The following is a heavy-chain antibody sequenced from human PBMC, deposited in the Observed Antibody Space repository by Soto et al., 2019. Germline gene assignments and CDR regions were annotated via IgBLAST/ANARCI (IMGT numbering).Heavy chain of an antibody. Sequence: QVQLVESGGGVVQPGTSLRLSCSVSGFTFSRFGMHWVRQAPGKGLEWVALISHDGNIKYYSDSVRGRFTISRDNSRTTRFLQMNSLGPEDTAIYFCAKTIVPAAVRPIDYWGLGTLVTVSS. V-gene: IGHV3-30*18. D-gene: IGHD2-2*01. CDR3: AKTIVPAAVRPIDY. CDR2: ISHDGNIK. J-gene: IGHJ4*02. CDR1: GFTFSRFG.